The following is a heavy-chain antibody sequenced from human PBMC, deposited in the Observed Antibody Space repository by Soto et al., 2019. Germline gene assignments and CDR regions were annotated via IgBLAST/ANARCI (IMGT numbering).Heavy chain of an antibody. D-gene: IGHD3-3*01. J-gene: IGHJ4*02. CDR3: ATEGLKTYYDFWSGYYDY. V-gene: IGHV3-23*01. CDR2: ISGSGGST. CDR1: GFTFSSYA. Sequence: GGSLRLSCAASGFTFSSYAMSWVRQAPGKGLEWVSAISGSGGSTYYADSVKGRFTISRDNSKNTLYLQMNSLRAEDTAVYYCATEGLKTYYDFWSGYYDYWGQGTLVTVSS.